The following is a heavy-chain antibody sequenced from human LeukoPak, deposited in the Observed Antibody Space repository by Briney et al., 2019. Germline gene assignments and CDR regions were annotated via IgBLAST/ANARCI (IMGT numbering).Heavy chain of an antibody. CDR3: VNHGNCVVRGVIGAFDI. CDR1: GFTFSSYA. V-gene: IGHV3-23*01. J-gene: IGHJ3*02. D-gene: IGHD3-10*01. Sequence: GGSLRLSCAASGFTFSSYAMSWVRQAPGKGLEWVSAISGSGGSTYYADSVNGRFTISRDNSKNTLYLQMNSLRAEDTAVYYCVNHGNCVVRGVIGAFDIWGQGTMVTVSS. CDR2: ISGSGGST.